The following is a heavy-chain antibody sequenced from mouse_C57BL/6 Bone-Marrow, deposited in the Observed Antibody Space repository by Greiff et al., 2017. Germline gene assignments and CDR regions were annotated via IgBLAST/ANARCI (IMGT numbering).Heavy chain of an antibody. D-gene: IGHD2-3*01. Sequence: QVQLQQSGAELARPGASVKMSCKASGYTFTSYTMHWVKQRPGQGLEWIGYINPSSGYTKYNQKFKDKATLTADKSSSTAYMQLSSLTSEDSAVYYCARCGYYKSYAMDYWGQGTSVTVAS. CDR2: INPSSGYT. CDR3: ARCGYYKSYAMDY. CDR1: GYTFTSYT. V-gene: IGHV1-4*01. J-gene: IGHJ4*01.